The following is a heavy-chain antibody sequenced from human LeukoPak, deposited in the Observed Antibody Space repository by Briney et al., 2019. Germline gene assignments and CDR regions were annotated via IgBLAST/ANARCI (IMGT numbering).Heavy chain of an antibody. V-gene: IGHV4-39*01. CDR1: GGSISSSNYY. CDR3: ARHAGAPTSYYDFWSGYPYFDY. D-gene: IGHD3-3*01. Sequence: SETLSLTCTVSGGSISSSNYYWGWIRQPPGKGLEGIGSIYYSGSTYYNPSLKSRVTISVDTSKNQFSLKLSSVTAADTAVYYCARHAGAPTSYYDFWSGYPYFDYWGQGTLVTVSS. CDR2: IYYSGST. J-gene: IGHJ4*02.